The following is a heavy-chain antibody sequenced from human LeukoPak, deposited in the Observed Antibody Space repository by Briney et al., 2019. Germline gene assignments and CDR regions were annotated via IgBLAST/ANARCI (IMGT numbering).Heavy chain of an antibody. CDR3: TRAGGLGELGRIDY. Sequence: GGSARLSCTASGFTFGDYAMSWFRQAPGKGLEWVGFIRSKAYGGTAEYAASVKGRFTISRDDSKSIAYLQMNSLKTEDTAVYYCTRAGGLGELGRIDYWGQGTLVTVSS. V-gene: IGHV3-49*03. CDR2: IRSKAYGGTA. CDR1: GFTFGDYA. J-gene: IGHJ4*02. D-gene: IGHD3-10*01.